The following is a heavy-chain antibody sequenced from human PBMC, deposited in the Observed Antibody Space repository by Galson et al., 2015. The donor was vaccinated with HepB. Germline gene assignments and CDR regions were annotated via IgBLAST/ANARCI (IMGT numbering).Heavy chain of an antibody. CDR3: ARVAAPGYYFDY. CDR1: GFTFSDYY. CDR2: ISSSRTYT. Sequence: SLRLSCAASGFTFSDYYMSWIRQAPGKGLEWVSYISSSRTYTNYADSVKGRFTISRDNAKNSLHLQMNSLRAEDTAVYYCARVAAPGYYFDYWGQGTLVTVSS. D-gene: IGHD6-13*01. J-gene: IGHJ4*02. V-gene: IGHV3-11*05.